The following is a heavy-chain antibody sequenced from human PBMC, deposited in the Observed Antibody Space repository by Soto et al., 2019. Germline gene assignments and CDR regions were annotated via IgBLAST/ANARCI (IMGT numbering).Heavy chain of an antibody. CDR2: IYYSGST. CDR3: ARGGEYYDSSGYYYNYYYYGMDV. D-gene: IGHD3-22*01. V-gene: IGHV4-39*01. J-gene: IGHJ6*02. CDR1: GGSISSSSYY. Sequence: SETLSLTCTVSGGSISSSSYYWGWIRQPPGKGLEWIGSIYYSGSTYYNPSLKSRVTISVDTYKNQFSLKLSSVTAADTAVYYCARGGEYYDSSGYYYNYYYYGMDVWGQGTTVTVSS.